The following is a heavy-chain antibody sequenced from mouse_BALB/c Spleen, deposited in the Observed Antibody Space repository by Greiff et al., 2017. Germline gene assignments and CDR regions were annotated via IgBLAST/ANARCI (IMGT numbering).Heavy chain of an antibody. D-gene: IGHD1-1*01. J-gene: IGHJ2*01. Sequence: VLLQESGAELARPGASVRLSCKASGYTFTSYWMQWVQQRPGQGLEWIGAIYPGDGDTRYTQKFKGKATLTADKSSSTAYMQLSSLASEDSAVYYCARGDGSSYFDYWGQGTTLTVSA. CDR1: GYTFTSYW. CDR3: ARGDGSSYFDY. CDR2: IYPGDGDT. V-gene: IGHV1-87*01.